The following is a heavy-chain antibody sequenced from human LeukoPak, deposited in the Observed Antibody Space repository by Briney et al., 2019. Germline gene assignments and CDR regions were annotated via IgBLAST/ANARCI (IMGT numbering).Heavy chain of an antibody. V-gene: IGHV3-53*01. CDR3: ARVHFPYGDFDY. CDR1: GIXVSDXY. CDR2: LYPAGDT. Sequence: GGSLRLSCAASGIXVSDXYMSWVRQXPGKGREWVSTLYPAGDTYFADSVRGRFTISRDISKNTVYLQMGSLRAEDTAVYFCARVHFPYGDFDYWGQGALVTVSS. J-gene: IGHJ4*02. D-gene: IGHD4-17*01.